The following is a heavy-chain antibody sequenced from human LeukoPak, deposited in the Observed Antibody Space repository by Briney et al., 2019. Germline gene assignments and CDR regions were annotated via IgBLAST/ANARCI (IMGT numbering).Heavy chain of an antibody. CDR2: ISYDARHE. Sequence: GRSLRLSCEASGFPFRDHAMHWVRQAPGKGLEWVAVISYDARHENYADSVKGRFTVSRDNAKNSLYLQVDSLRVEDTAVYFCASGTVGNYALDYWGQGTLVTVSS. V-gene: IGHV3-30*03. CDR3: ASGTVGNYALDY. D-gene: IGHD1-7*01. CDR1: GFPFRDHA. J-gene: IGHJ4*02.